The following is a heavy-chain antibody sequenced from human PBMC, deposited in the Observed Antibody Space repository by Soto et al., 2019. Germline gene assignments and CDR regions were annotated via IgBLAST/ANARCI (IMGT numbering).Heavy chain of an antibody. J-gene: IGHJ6*01. D-gene: IGHD5-18*01. CDR1: GGFMSTTSYS. Sequence: TSETLSLTCNFSGGFMSTTSYSWGWIRQPPGKGLEYIGSIFYNGRAHYNPSLKSRVTISVDTSKNQFSLKLSSVTAADTAVYYCARDGYSYGYYYGMDVWGQGTTVTVSS. CDR2: IFYNGRA. V-gene: IGHV4-39*07. CDR3: ARDGYSYGYYYGMDV.